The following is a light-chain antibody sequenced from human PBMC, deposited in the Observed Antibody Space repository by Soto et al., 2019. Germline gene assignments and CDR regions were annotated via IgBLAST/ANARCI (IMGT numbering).Light chain of an antibody. CDR1: YSDIGAYDS. CDR3: KSYTTDTTYV. Sequence: QSVLTQPASVSGSPGQSITVSCTGTYSDIGAYDSVSWYQHHPGRAPKLLIYGVNRRPSGISYRFSASKSGITASLTISGLQAEDEADYYCKSYTTDTTYVFGTGTKVTVL. J-gene: IGLJ1*01. V-gene: IGLV2-14*01. CDR2: GVN.